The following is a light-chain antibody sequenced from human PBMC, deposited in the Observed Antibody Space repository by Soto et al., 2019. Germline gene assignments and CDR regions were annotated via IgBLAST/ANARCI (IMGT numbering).Light chain of an antibody. V-gene: IGKV1-5*01. CDR1: QSISSW. J-gene: IGKJ1*01. CDR2: DAS. Sequence: DIQMTQSPSTLSASVGDRVTITCRASQSISSWLAWYQQKPGKAPKLLIYDASSLESGVQSRFSGSGSGTEFTLTIRSLQPDDFATYYCIQDYNYPLTFGQGTKVDIK. CDR3: IQDYNYPLT.